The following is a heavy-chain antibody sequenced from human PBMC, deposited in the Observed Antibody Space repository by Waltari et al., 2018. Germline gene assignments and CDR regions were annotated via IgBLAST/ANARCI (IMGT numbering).Heavy chain of an antibody. D-gene: IGHD5-12*01. V-gene: IGHV4-31*03. CDR2: IYYSGST. CDR3: ARGGRMATGMDV. Sequence: QVQLQEAGPGLVKPSQTLSLTCTVSGCSISGGGYYWSWIRQHPGKGLEWIGYIYYSGSTYYNPSLKSRVTISVDTSKNQFSLKLSSVTAADTAVYYCARGGRMATGMDVWGKGTTVTVSS. J-gene: IGHJ6*04. CDR1: GCSISGGGYY.